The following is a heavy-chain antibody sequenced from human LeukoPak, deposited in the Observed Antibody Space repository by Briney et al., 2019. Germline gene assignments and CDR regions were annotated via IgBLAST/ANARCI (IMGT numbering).Heavy chain of an antibody. J-gene: IGHJ6*02. D-gene: IGHD3-10*01. CDR1: GFTFSSYG. CDR3: AKGYYYGSGRHHYYYYYGMDV. Sequence: GGSLRLSCAASGFTFSSYGMHWVRQAPGKGLEWVAVISYDGSNKYYADSVKGRFTISRDNSKNTLYLQMNSLRAEDMAVYYCAKGYYYGSGRHHYYYYYGMDVWGQGTTVTVSS. V-gene: IGHV3-30*18. CDR2: ISYDGSNK.